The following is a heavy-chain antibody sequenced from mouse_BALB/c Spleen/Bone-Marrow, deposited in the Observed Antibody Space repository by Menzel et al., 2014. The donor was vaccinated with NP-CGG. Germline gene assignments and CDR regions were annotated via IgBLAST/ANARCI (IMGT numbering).Heavy chain of an antibody. V-gene: IGHV1-14*01. CDR1: GYTFTSYV. CDR2: INPYNDGT. D-gene: IGHD1-1*01. J-gene: IGHJ1*01. Sequence: EVKLMESGPGLVKPGASVKMSCKASGYTFTSYVMHWVKQKPGQGLEWIGYINPYNDGTKYNEKFKGKATLTSDKSSSTAYMELSSLTSEDSAVYYCARWVLSRLHFDVWGAGTTVTVSS. CDR3: ARWVLSRLHFDV.